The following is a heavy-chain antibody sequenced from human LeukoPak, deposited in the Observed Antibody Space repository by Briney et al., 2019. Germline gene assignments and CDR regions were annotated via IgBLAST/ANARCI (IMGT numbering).Heavy chain of an antibody. CDR2: INHSGST. CDR3: ARLRVARLKYYFDY. V-gene: IGHV4-34*01. Sequence: PSETLSLTCAVYGGSFSGYYWSWIRQPPGKGLEWIGEINHSGSTNYNPSLKSRVTISVDTSKNQFSLKLSSVTAADTAVYYCARLRVARLKYYFDYRGQGTLVTVSS. J-gene: IGHJ4*02. D-gene: IGHD6-25*01. CDR1: GGSFSGYY.